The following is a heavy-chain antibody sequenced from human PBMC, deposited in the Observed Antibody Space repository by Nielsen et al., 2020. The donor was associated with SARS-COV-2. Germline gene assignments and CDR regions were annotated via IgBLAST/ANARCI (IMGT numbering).Heavy chain of an antibody. Sequence: VKVSCKASGYTFTSYAMHWVRQAPGQRLEWMGWINAGNGNTKYSQKFQGRVTITRDTSASTAYMELSSLRSEDTAVYYCARELFLTTVTNYYYYGMDVWGQGTTVTVSS. CDR2: INAGNGNT. J-gene: IGHJ6*02. CDR3: ARELFLTTVTNYYYYGMDV. D-gene: IGHD4-17*01. V-gene: IGHV1-3*01. CDR1: GYTFTSYA.